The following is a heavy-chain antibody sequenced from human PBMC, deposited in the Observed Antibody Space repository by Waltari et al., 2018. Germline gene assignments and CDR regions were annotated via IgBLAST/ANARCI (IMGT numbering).Heavy chain of an antibody. CDR2: ISGSGGST. Sequence: EVQLLESGGDLVQPGGSLRLSCTASGFTFINYAMSWVRQAPGKGLEWVSGISGSGGSTYYEASVNGRFAISRDNSKNVLYLQMNTLRVEDTAVYYCVGRFWYFDLWGRGTPVSVSS. J-gene: IGHJ2*01. V-gene: IGHV3-23*01. CDR1: GFTFINYA. D-gene: IGHD3-16*01. CDR3: VGRFWYFDL.